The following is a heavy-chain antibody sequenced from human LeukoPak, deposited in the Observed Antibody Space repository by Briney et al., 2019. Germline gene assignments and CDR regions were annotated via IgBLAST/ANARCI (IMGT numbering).Heavy chain of an antibody. Sequence: GGSLRLSCAASEFTFSSYAMSWVRQAPGKGLEWVSAISGSGGSTYYADSGKGRFTISRDNSKNTRYLQMNSLRAEDTAVYYCGKDLPYGPLEVVSDAFDIWGQGTMVTVSS. J-gene: IGHJ3*02. D-gene: IGHD2-15*01. CDR3: GKDLPYGPLEVVSDAFDI. CDR1: EFTFSSYA. CDR2: ISGSGGST. V-gene: IGHV3-23*01.